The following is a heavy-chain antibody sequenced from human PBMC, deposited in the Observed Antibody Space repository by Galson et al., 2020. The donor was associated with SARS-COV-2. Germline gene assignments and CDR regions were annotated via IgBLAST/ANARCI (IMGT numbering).Heavy chain of an antibody. CDR2: IYQTGAT. J-gene: IGHJ4*02. CDR1: GEPITSYY. CDR3: ARLGAGDH. Sequence: SETLSLTCTVSGEPITSYYWSWIRQPPGKGLEWIGYIYQTGATNYNPALSSRVSMSIDTSKSQLSLNLTSVTAADTAIYYCARLGAGDHCGQGTLVTVSS. D-gene: IGHD1-26*01. V-gene: IGHV4-59*13.